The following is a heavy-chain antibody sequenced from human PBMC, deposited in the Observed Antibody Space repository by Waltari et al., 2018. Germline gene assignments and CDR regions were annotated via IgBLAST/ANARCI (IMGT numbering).Heavy chain of an antibody. CDR2: IWYDGRNK. J-gene: IGHJ3*02. Sequence: QVQLVESGGGVVQPGRSLRLSCAASGFTFSSYGMHWVRQAPGKGLEWVAVIWYDGRNKYYADSVKGRFTISRDNSKNTLYLQMNSLRAEDTAVYYCAKGRSSSSDAFDIWGQGTMVTVSS. CDR1: GFTFSSYG. CDR3: AKGRSSSSDAFDI. V-gene: IGHV3-33*06. D-gene: IGHD6-13*01.